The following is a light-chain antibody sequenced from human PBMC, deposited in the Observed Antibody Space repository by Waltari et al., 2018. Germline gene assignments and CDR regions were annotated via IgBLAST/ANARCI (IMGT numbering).Light chain of an antibody. Sequence: ETVMTQSPATLFVSPGERATLPCRARQSVSRNLAWYQQKPGQAPRLLIYDASTMATGIPARFSGSGSGTEFTLTSSSLQSEEFAIYHCHQYNNWPPWTFGQGTKVEIK. CDR3: HQYNNWPPWT. CDR1: QSVSRN. V-gene: IGKV3-15*01. CDR2: DAS. J-gene: IGKJ1*01.